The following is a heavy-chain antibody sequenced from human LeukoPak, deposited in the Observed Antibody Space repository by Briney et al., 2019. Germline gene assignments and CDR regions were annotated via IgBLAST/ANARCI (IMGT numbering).Heavy chain of an antibody. V-gene: IGHV3-21*01. Sequence: PGGSLRLSCAASGFTFSSYSMNWVRQAPGKGLEWVSSISSSSSYIYYADSVKGRFTISRDNAKSSLYLQMNSLRAEDTAVYYCARVTEAPYYFDYWGQGTLVTVSS. CDR3: ARVTEAPYYFDY. J-gene: IGHJ4*02. CDR1: GFTFSSYS. CDR2: ISSSSSYI.